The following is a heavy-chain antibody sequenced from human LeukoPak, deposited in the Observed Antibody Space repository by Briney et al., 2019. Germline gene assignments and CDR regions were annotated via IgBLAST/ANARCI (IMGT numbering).Heavy chain of an antibody. CDR3: ARDFKESFDI. V-gene: IGHV3-66*01. D-gene: IGHD2/OR15-2a*01. J-gene: IGHJ3*02. Sequence: PGGSLRLSCAASGFTVSSNYMSWVRQAPGKGLEWVSVIYSGGSIYYADSVKGRFTISRDNSKNTLYLQMNSLRAEDTAVYYCARDFKESFDIWGQGTMVTVSS. CDR2: IYSGGSI. CDR1: GFTVSSNY.